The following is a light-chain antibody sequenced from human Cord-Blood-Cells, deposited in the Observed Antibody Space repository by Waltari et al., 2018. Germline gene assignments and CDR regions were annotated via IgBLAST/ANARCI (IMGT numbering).Light chain of an antibody. CDR3: QQSYSTLLT. Sequence: DVQFTQSPSSLSSSLGDRVTITCRASQSISSYLNWYQQKPGKAPKLLIYAASSLQSGVPSRFSGSGSGTDFTLTISSLQPEDFATYYCQQSYSTLLTFGGGTKVEIK. V-gene: IGKV1-39*01. J-gene: IGKJ4*01. CDR2: AAS. CDR1: QSISSY.